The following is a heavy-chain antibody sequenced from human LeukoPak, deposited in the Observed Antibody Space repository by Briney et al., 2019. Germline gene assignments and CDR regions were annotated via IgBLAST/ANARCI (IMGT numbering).Heavy chain of an antibody. CDR1: GGSISGSTYY. CDR2: IYYSGST. Sequence: SETLSLTCTVSGGSISGSTYYWGWIRQPPGKGLEWIGSIYYSGSTYYNPSLKSRVTISVDTSKNQFSLKLSSVTAADTAVYYCARGSSWYQTNFDYWAREPWSPSPQ. J-gene: IGHJ4*02. V-gene: IGHV4-39*07. CDR3: ARGSSWYQTNFDY. D-gene: IGHD6-13*01.